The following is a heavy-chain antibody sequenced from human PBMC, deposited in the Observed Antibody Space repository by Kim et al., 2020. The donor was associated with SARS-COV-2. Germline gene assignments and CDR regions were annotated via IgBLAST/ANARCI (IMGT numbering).Heavy chain of an antibody. J-gene: IGHJ4*02. CDR3: ARESRNDFWTGRERGKGSYFDY. CDR2: ISYDGSNK. CDR1: GFTFSSYA. D-gene: IGHD3-3*01. Sequence: GGSLRLSCAASGFTFSSYAMHWVRQAPGKGLEWVAVISYDGSNKYYADSVKGRFTISRDNSKNTLYLQMNSLRAEDTAVYYCARESRNDFWTGRERGKGSYFDYWGQGTLVTVSS. V-gene: IGHV3-30*04.